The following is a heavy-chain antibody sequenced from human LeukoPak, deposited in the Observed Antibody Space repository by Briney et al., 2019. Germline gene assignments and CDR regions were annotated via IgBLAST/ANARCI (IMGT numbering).Heavy chain of an antibody. V-gene: IGHV3-30*18. J-gene: IGHJ4*02. CDR3: AKGSYDSSGSLDY. CDR2: ISYDGSNK. Sequence: GGSLRLSCAASGFTFSSYGMHWVRQAPGKGLEWVAVISYDGSNKYYADSVKGRFTISRDNSKNTLYLQMNSLRAEDTAVYYCAKGSYDSSGSLDYWGQGTLVTVSS. CDR1: GFTFSSYG. D-gene: IGHD3-22*01.